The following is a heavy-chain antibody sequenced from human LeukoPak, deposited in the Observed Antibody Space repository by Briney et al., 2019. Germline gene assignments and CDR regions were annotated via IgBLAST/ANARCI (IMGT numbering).Heavy chain of an antibody. V-gene: IGHV4-59*01. J-gene: IGHJ4*02. CDR1: GGSISSYY. Sequence: PSETLSLTCTVSGGSISSYYWSWIRQPPGKGLEWIGYIYYSGSTNYNPSLKSRVTISVDTSKNQFSLKLSSVTAADTAVYYCAKRAPAYYDFWSGTLPFDYWGQGTLVTVSS. CDR3: AKRAPAYYDFWSGTLPFDY. D-gene: IGHD3-3*01. CDR2: IYYSGST.